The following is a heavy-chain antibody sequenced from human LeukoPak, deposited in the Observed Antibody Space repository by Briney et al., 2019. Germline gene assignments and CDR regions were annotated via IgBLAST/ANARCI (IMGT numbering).Heavy chain of an antibody. V-gene: IGHV4-59*11. J-gene: IGHJ6*03. Sequence: SETLSLTCTVSGHSLSIHYWRSIRQPPGKGLEWIGYVDYSGTTNYNPSLLSRVTISIETSKKQFSLDLTSVTAADTARYYCAQVYMDVWGKGTTVTVSS. CDR2: VDYSGTT. CDR1: GHSLSIHY. CDR3: AQVYMDV.